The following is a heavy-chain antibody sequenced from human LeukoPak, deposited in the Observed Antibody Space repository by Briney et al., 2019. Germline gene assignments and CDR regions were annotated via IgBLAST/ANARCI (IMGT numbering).Heavy chain of an antibody. V-gene: IGHV3-48*03. CDR1: GFTFSTYE. Sequence: GGSLRLSCAASGFTFSTYELNWVRQAPGKGLECLSYIDGSGSTTYYADSVKGRFTLSRDNAKSSVYLQMNSLRAEDTAVYYCARVSQPQQPLDDWGQGNPGHRLL. CDR2: IDGSGSTT. J-gene: IGHJ4*02. D-gene: IGHD6-13*01. CDR3: ARVSQPQQPLDD.